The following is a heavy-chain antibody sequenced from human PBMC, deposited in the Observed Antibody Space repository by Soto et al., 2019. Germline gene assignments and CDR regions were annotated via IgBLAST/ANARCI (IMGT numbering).Heavy chain of an antibody. CDR1: GGTFSSYA. D-gene: IGHD3-22*01. V-gene: IGHV1-69*06. J-gene: IGHJ3*02. CDR3: ARDRDSSGYYFGRGAFDI. CDR2: IIPIFGTA. Sequence: QVQLVQSGAEVKKPGSSVKVSCKASGGTFSSYAISWVRQAPGQGLEWMGGIIPIFGTANYAQKFQGRVTITADKSTSTAYMELSSLRSEDTDVYYCARDRDSSGYYFGRGAFDIWGQGTMVTVSS.